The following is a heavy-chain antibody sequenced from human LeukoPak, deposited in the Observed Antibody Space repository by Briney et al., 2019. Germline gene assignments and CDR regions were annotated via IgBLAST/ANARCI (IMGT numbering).Heavy chain of an antibody. V-gene: IGHV4-59*01. CDR1: GGSISSYY. D-gene: IGHD6-19*01. CDR2: IYYSGST. Sequence: SETLSLTCTVSGGSISSYYWSWLRQPPGKGLEWMGYIYYSGSTNYNPSLTSRVTISVDKSKNQFSLKLSSVTAADTAVYYCARDSYIYSSGWHHFDYWGQGTLVTVSS. CDR3: ARDSYIYSSGWHHFDY. J-gene: IGHJ4*02.